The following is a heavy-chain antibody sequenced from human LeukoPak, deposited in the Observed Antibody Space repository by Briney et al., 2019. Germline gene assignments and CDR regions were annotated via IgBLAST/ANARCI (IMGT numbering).Heavy chain of an antibody. CDR2: ISNGGGTI. Sequence: GGSLRLSCVISGFTFTSYDFNWVRQAPGRGREWVSYISNGGGTIYYADSVKGRFTLSRDNAKNSVFLQMNTLRAEDTAVYYCVRDSYMFGSDYWGQGTLVTVSS. CDR3: VRDSYMFGSDY. J-gene: IGHJ4*02. D-gene: IGHD3-10*02. CDR1: GFTFTSYD. V-gene: IGHV3-48*03.